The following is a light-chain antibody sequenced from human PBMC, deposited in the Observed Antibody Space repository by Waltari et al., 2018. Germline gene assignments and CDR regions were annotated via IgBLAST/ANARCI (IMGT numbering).Light chain of an antibody. CDR3: QTGGHGTWV. J-gene: IGLJ3*02. V-gene: IGLV4-69*01. CDR2: VNRDGSH. Sequence: QLVVTQSPSASAPLGASVKPTCTLSSGHSSNVIAWLQQRPEKGPRYVMKVNRDGSHSKGDEMPERFSGSSSGAERYLTISSLQSDEEADYYCQTGGHGTWVFGGGTKLTVL. CDR1: SGHSSNV.